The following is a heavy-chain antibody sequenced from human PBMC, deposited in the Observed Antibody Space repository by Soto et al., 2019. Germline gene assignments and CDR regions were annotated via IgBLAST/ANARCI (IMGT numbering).Heavy chain of an antibody. D-gene: IGHD1-20*01. Sequence: QVQLVESGGGAVQPGRSLRLSYAASGFTFNRYGMHWVRQAPGKGLEWVTVISFDGSNEYYADSVRGRFTISRDNSKNTLYLQMSSLRAEDTAVYYCVKDSGGNWNAYWGQGTLVTVSS. CDR1: GFTFNRYG. CDR3: VKDSGGNWNAY. V-gene: IGHV3-30*18. J-gene: IGHJ4*02. CDR2: ISFDGSNE.